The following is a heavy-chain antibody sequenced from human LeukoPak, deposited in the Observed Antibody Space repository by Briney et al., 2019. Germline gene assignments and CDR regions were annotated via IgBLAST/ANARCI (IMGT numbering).Heavy chain of an antibody. CDR2: IYYSGST. V-gene: IGHV4-59*08. CDR1: VGSISSYY. Sequence: PSETLSLTCTVSVGSISSYYWSWIRQPPGKELERIGHIYYSGSTNYNPSLKSRVTISVDTSKNQFSLKLSSVTAADTAVYYCARHGYSYGYYFDYWGQGTLVTVSS. D-gene: IGHD5-18*01. CDR3: ARHGYSYGYYFDY. J-gene: IGHJ4*02.